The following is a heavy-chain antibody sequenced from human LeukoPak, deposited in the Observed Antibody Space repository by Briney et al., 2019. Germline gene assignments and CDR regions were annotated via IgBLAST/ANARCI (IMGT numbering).Heavy chain of an antibody. CDR2: IIPIFGTA. V-gene: IGHV1-69*01. D-gene: IGHD3-10*01. Sequence: SVKVSCKASGGTFSSYAISWVRQAPGQGLEWMGGIIPIFGTANYAQKFQGRVTITADESTSTAYMELSSLRSEDTAVYYCARVMVRGVPYNWFDPWGQGTLVTVSS. J-gene: IGHJ5*02. CDR3: ARVMVRGVPYNWFDP. CDR1: GGTFSSYA.